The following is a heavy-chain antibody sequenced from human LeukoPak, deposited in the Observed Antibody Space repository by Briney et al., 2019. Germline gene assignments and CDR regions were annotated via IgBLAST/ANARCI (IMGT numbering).Heavy chain of an antibody. V-gene: IGHV3-49*04. CDR2: IRSKAYGGTT. J-gene: IGHJ1*01. D-gene: IGHD1-26*01. Sequence: GGSLRLSCTASGFTFGDYAMSWVRQAPGKGLEWVGFIRSKAYGGTTEYAASVKGRFTISRDDSKSIAYLQMNSLKTEDTAVYYCTRDGGSYKHWGQGTLVTVSS. CDR3: TRDGGSYKH. CDR1: GFTFGDYA.